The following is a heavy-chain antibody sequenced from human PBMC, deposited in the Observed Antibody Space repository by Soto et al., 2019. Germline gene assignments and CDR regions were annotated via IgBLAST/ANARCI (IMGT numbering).Heavy chain of an antibody. V-gene: IGHV3-48*02. CDR3: ARDTAAMKPPYYYYGMDV. CDR1: GFTFSSYS. Sequence: PGGSLRLSCAASGFTFSSYSMNWVRQAPGKGLEWVSYISSSSSTIYYADSVKGRFTISRDNAKNSLYLQMNSLRDEDTAVYYCARDTAAMKPPYYYYGMDVWGQGTTVTVSS. J-gene: IGHJ6*02. D-gene: IGHD5-18*01. CDR2: ISSSSSTI.